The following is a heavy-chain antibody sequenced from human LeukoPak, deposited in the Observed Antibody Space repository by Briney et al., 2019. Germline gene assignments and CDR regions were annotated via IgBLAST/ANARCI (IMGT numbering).Heavy chain of an antibody. Sequence: SETLSLTCTVSGGSISSYYWSWIRQPPGKGLEWIGYIYYSGGTNYNPSLKSRVTISVDTSKNQFSLKLSSVTAADTAVYYCARVDCSGGSCYPDYWGQGTLVTVSP. J-gene: IGHJ4*02. CDR1: GGSISSYY. V-gene: IGHV4-59*01. CDR2: IYYSGGT. D-gene: IGHD2-15*01. CDR3: ARVDCSGGSCYPDY.